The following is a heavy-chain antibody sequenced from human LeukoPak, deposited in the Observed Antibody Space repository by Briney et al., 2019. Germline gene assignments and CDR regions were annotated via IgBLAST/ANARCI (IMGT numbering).Heavy chain of an antibody. CDR2: ISGSGGST. V-gene: IGHV3-23*01. J-gene: IGHJ4*02. D-gene: IGHD3-10*01. CDR1: GFTFSSYA. Sequence: GGSLRLSCAASGFTFSSYAMSWVRQAPGKGLEWVSAISGSGGSTYYADSVKGRFTISRDNPKNTLYLQMNSLRAEDTAVYYCATDEEWFGDLPGRNFDYWGQGTLVTVSS. CDR3: ATDEEWFGDLPGRNFDY.